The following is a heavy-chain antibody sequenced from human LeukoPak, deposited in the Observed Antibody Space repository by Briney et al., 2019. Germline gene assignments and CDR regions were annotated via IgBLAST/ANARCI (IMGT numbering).Heavy chain of an antibody. CDR3: AREYFIQYYYGSGSYSQYPPDY. J-gene: IGHJ4*02. V-gene: IGHV3-30*03. Sequence: GGSLRLSCAASGFTFSSYGMHWIRQAPGKGLEWVAVISYDGSNKYYADSVKGRFTISRDNSKNTLYLQMNSLRAEDTAVYYCAREYFIQYYYGSGSYSQYPPDYWGQGTLATVSS. CDR2: ISYDGSNK. CDR1: GFTFSSYG. D-gene: IGHD3-10*01.